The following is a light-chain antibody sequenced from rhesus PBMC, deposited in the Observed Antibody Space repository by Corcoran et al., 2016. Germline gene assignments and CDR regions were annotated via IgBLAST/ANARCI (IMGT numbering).Light chain of an antibody. V-gene: IGKV4-1*01. CDR3: QQYYSTPLT. J-gene: IGKJ4*01. Sequence: DIVMTQSPDSLAVSLGQRVTINCKSSQSLLYSSNNKNYLAWYQQKPVKAPKLLIYWASTRESGVPNRFSGSGSGTDFTLTISGLQAEDVAVYYCQQYYSTPLTFGGGTKVEIK. CDR1: QSLLYSSNNKNY. CDR2: WAS.